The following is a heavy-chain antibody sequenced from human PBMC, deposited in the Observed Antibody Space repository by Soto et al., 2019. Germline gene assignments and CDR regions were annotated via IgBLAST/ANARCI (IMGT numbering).Heavy chain of an antibody. CDR1: GFTFSNAW. Sequence: GSLRLSCAASGFTFSNAWMSWVRQAPGKGLEWVGRIKSKTDGGTTDYAAPVKGRFTISRDDSRNMAYLQMNSLKIEDTALYYCTTGYGSDWYGWGQGTLVTVSS. V-gene: IGHV3-15*01. D-gene: IGHD6-19*01. J-gene: IGHJ4*02. CDR2: IKSKTDGGTT. CDR3: TTGYGSDWYG.